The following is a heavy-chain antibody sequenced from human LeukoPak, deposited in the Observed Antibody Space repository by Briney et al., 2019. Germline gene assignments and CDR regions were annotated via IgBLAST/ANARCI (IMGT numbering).Heavy chain of an antibody. CDR1: GGSISSYY. V-gene: IGHV4-59*01. Sequence: PSETLSLTCTVSGGSISSYYWSWIRQPPGKGLEWIGYIYYSGSTNYNPSLKSRVTISVDTSKNQFSLKLSSVTAADTAVYYCARDGGAYYYGSGSYYNGKNWFDPWGQGTLVTVSS. CDR3: ARDGGAYYYGSGSYYNGKNWFDP. J-gene: IGHJ5*02. CDR2: IYYSGST. D-gene: IGHD3-10*01.